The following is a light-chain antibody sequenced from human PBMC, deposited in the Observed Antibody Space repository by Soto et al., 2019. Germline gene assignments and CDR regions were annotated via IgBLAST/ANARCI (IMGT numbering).Light chain of an antibody. J-gene: IGKJ4*01. V-gene: IGKV1-39*01. CDR2: AAS. Sequence: DIQMTHSPSSLSASVGDRVTITCRASQSISSYLNWYQQKPGEAPKLLIYAASSLQSGFPSRFSGSESGTDFTHTISSLQPEEFETYYFQQSYSTPLTFGVGTTVAIK. CDR3: QQSYSTPLT. CDR1: QSISSY.